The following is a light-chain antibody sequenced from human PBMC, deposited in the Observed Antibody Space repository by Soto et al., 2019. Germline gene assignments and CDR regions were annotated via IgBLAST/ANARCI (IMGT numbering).Light chain of an antibody. CDR3: SSYTSSSSYV. CDR2: DVS. V-gene: IGLV2-14*03. CDR1: SSDIGGFYH. Sequence: QSALTQPASVSDSPGQSITISFIGTSSDIGGFYHVSWHQQHPGKAPKLIMYDVSNRPSGVSNRFSGSKTGNTASLIISGLQAEDEADYYCSSYTSSSSYVFGSGTKLTVL. J-gene: IGLJ1*01.